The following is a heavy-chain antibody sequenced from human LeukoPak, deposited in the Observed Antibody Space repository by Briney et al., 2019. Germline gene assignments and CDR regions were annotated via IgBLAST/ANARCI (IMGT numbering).Heavy chain of an antibody. Sequence: GGSLRLSCAASGFTFSGSALLWVRQASGKGLEWVGRCRSTASGYATAYAASVKGRFTISRDDSKNTAYLQMDSLKTEDTAVYYCTGNYYGSGSYADFDYWGQGTLVTVSS. CDR1: GFTFSGSA. V-gene: IGHV3-73*01. CDR2: CRSTASGYAT. CDR3: TGNYYGSGSYADFDY. D-gene: IGHD3-10*01. J-gene: IGHJ4*02.